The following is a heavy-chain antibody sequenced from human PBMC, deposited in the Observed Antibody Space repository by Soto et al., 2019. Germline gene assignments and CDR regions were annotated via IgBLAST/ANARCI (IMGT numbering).Heavy chain of an antibody. CDR1: GFNFGNYW. D-gene: IGHD5-12*01. Sequence: EVQLVESGGDLVQPGGSLRLSCATSGFNFGNYWMTWIRQAPGKGLEWVANIKEDGSEKNYVDSVKGRFTISRDNAKNTQYVLMNSLRAEDTAVYYCARDRTPADHVAVISYDAFDVWGPGTMVTVSS. CDR3: ARDRTPADHVAVISYDAFDV. J-gene: IGHJ3*01. CDR2: IKEDGSEK. V-gene: IGHV3-7*01.